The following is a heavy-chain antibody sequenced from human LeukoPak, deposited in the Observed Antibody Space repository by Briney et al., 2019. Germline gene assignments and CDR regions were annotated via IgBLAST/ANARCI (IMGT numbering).Heavy chain of an antibody. V-gene: IGHV3-21*01. CDR3: ARDSSGWHDRWDY. Sequence: GGSLRLSCAASGFTFSYYGINWVRQAPGKGLEWVSFISTTSSYIYYADSVKGRFTISRDNAKNSVYLQMNSLRVEDTAVYYCARDSSGWHDRWDYWGQGTLVTVSS. CDR2: ISTTSSYI. CDR1: GFTFSYYG. J-gene: IGHJ4*02. D-gene: IGHD6-19*01.